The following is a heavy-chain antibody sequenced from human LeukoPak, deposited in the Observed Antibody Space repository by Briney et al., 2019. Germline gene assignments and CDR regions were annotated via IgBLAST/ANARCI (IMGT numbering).Heavy chain of an antibody. J-gene: IGHJ4*02. CDR3: ARKKGSRTYFDY. Sequence: SETLSLTCTVSGGSISSYYWSWIRQPPGKGLEWIGYLYYSGSINYNPSLKSRVTISVDTSKNQFSLKLSSVTAADTAVYYCARKKGSRTYFDYWGQGTLVTVSS. D-gene: IGHD1-14*01. CDR2: LYYSGSI. V-gene: IGHV4-59*08. CDR1: GGSISSYY.